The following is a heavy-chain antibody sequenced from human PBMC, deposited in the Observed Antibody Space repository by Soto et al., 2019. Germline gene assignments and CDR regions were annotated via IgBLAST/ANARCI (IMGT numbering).Heavy chain of an antibody. Sequence: EVQLVESGGGLVQPGRSLRLSCAASGFTFDDYAMHWVRQAPGKGLEWVSGISWNSGSIGYADSVKGRFTISRDNAKNSLYLQMNSLRAEDTALYYCAKADSGLGSGIDYWGQGTLVTVSS. CDR3: AKADSGLGSGIDY. CDR1: GFTFDDYA. CDR2: ISWNSGSI. D-gene: IGHD5-12*01. V-gene: IGHV3-9*01. J-gene: IGHJ4*02.